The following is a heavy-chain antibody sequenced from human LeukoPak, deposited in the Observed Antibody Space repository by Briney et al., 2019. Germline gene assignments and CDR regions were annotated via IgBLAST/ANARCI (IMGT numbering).Heavy chain of an antibody. V-gene: IGHV4-34*01. CDR3: ARGVDFWSGYPFDY. D-gene: IGHD3-3*01. J-gene: IGHJ4*02. CDR1: GGSFSGYY. Sequence: SETLSLTCAVYGGSFSGYYWSWIRQPPGKGLEWIGEITHSGNTNYNPSLKSRVTISVDTSKNQFSLKLSSVTAADTAVYYCARGVDFWSGYPFDYWGQGTLVTVSS. CDR2: ITHSGNT.